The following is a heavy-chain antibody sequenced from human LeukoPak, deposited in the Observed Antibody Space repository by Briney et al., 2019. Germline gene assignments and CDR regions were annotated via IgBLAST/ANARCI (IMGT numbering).Heavy chain of an antibody. CDR3: ARSPGEVVNPEYAFDI. Sequence: ASVKVSCKASGGTFSSYAISWVRQAPGQGLEWMGGIISIFGTANYAQKFQGRVTITADESTSTAYMELSSLRSEDTAVYYCARSPGEVVNPEYAFDIWGQGTMVTVSS. D-gene: IGHD3-10*01. J-gene: IGHJ3*02. V-gene: IGHV1-69*13. CDR1: GGTFSSYA. CDR2: IISIFGTA.